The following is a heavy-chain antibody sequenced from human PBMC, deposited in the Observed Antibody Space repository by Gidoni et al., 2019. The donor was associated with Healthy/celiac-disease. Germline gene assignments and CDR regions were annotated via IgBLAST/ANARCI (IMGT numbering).Heavy chain of an antibody. CDR1: GFTCSSYA. J-gene: IGHJ4*02. Sequence: EVQLLESGGGLVQPGGSLRLSCAASGFTCSSYAMSWVRQAPGKGLEWVSAISGSGGSTYYADSVKGRFTISRDHSKNTLYLQMNSLRAEDTAVYYCAKDKITMVRGVIIEEDWDQGTLVTVSS. D-gene: IGHD3-10*01. CDR2: ISGSGGST. V-gene: IGHV3-23*01. CDR3: AKDKITMVRGVIIEED.